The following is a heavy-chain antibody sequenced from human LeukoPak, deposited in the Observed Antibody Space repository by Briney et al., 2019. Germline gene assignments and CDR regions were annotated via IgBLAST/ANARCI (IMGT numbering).Heavy chain of an antibody. D-gene: IGHD6-19*01. V-gene: IGHV3-66*01. CDR2: IYSGGST. CDR1: GFTVSSNY. CDR3: ARSIAVAGTRN. J-gene: IGHJ4*02. Sequence: GGSLRLSCAASGFTVSSNYMSWVRQAPGKGLEWVSVIYSGGSTYYADSVKGRFTISRDNSKSTLYLQMNSLRAEDTAVYYCARSIAVAGTRNWGQGTLVTVSS.